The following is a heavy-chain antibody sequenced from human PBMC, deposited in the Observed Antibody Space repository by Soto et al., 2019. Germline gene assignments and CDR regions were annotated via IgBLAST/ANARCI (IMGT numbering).Heavy chain of an antibody. D-gene: IGHD3-3*01. V-gene: IGHV5-10-1*01. J-gene: IGHJ6*02. CDR3: STGIFEFYGMDV. Sequence: HGESLKISCKGSGYSFTSYWISWVRQMPGKGLEWMGRIDPSDSYTNYSPSFQGHVTISADKSISTAYLQWSSLKASDTAMYYCSTGIFEFYGMDVWGQGTTVTVS. CDR1: GYSFTSYW. CDR2: IDPSDSYT.